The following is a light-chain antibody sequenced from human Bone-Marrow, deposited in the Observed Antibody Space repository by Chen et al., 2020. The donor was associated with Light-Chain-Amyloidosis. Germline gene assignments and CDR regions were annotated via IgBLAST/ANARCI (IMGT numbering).Light chain of an antibody. Sequence: DIVMTQSPDSLAVSLGERATINCTSSQSILYSPRKKDYLAWDQHKPGQPPNLLIYWASIRESGVPDRFSGSGSGTDFTLTISSLQAEDVAVYFCQQYYRAQTFGQGTKVEIK. CDR3: QQYYRAQT. CDR1: QSILYSPRKKDY. CDR2: WAS. J-gene: IGKJ1*01. V-gene: IGKV4-1*01.